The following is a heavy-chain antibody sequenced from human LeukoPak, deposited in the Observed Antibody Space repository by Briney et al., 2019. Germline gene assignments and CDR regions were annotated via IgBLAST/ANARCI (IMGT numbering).Heavy chain of an antibody. D-gene: IGHD5-12*01. J-gene: IGHJ4*02. CDR3: GRGRPRGYSGHVIDY. V-gene: IGHV3-53*01. CDR2: IYSGGST. Sequence: GGSLRLSCAASGFTVSSNYMSWVRQAPGKGLEWVSVIYSGGSTYYADSVKGRFTISRDNAKNTLYLQMNSLRAEDTAAFYCGRGRPRGYSGHVIDYWGQGTPITVSS. CDR1: GFTVSSNY.